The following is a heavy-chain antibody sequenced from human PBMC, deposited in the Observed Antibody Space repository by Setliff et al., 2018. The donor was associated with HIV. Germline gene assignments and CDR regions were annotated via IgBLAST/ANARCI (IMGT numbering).Heavy chain of an antibody. D-gene: IGHD3-9*01. Sequence: SETLSLTCTVSGGSISSGGYYWSWIRQHPGKGLEWIGYIYYSGSTYSNPSLKSRVTMSLDTSKNQFSLKLRSVTAADTAVYYCARGAYYDILTAYFSYFDLWGRGTLVTVSS. J-gene: IGHJ2*01. CDR3: ARGAYYDILTAYFSYFDL. V-gene: IGHV4-31*03. CDR1: GGSISSGGYY. CDR2: IYYSGST.